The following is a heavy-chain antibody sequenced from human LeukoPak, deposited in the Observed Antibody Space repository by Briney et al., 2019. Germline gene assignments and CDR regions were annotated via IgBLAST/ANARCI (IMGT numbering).Heavy chain of an antibody. CDR2: INHSGST. J-gene: IGHJ4*02. V-gene: IGHV4-34*01. Sequence: PSETLSLTCAVYGGSYSNYYWIWIRQPLGKGLEWIGEINHSGSTNYNPSLQSRVTMSVDTSKNQFSLKLSSVTAADTAVYYCARNYYDSSGYYPDYFDYWGQGTPVTVSS. CDR3: ARNYYDSSGYYPDYFDY. CDR1: GGSYSNYY. D-gene: IGHD3-22*01.